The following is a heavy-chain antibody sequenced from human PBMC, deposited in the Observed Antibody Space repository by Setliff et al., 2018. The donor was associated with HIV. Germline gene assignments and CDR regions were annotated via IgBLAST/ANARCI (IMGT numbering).Heavy chain of an antibody. V-gene: IGHV1-18*01. CDR2: ISISKGKT. J-gene: IGHJ5*02. CDR3: ARARLQGIVTAVGPRDNCLDP. Sequence: ASVKVSCKASGYSFITYGITWVRQAPGRGLEWMGWISISKGKTDYAPRLLGRVTMTTETSTSTAYMELRSLSSDDTAVYYCARARLQGIVTAVGPRDNCLDPWGQGTRVTV. D-gene: IGHD1-26*01. CDR1: GYSFITYG.